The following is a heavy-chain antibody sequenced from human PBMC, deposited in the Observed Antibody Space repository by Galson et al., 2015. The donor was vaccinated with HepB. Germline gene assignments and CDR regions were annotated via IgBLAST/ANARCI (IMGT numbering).Heavy chain of an antibody. CDR3: ARHRSVRSSSWEAFDY. D-gene: IGHD6-13*01. Sequence: ALRLSCAASGFTFNNAWMSWVRQAPGKGLEWVGRIKSKTDGGTTDYAAPVKGRVTNSRDDSKNTLYLQMNSLRAEDTAVYYCARHRSVRSSSWEAFDYWGQGTLVTVSS. CDR2: IKSKTDGGTT. J-gene: IGHJ4*02. V-gene: IGHV3-15*01. CDR1: GFTFNNAW.